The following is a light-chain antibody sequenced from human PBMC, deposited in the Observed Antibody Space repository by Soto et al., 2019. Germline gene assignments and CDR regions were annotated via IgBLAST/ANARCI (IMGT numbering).Light chain of an antibody. Sequence: VLTQSPGTLSLSPGERATLSCRASQSVTGSYLAWYQQKPGQPPRLLIYAASSRATGIPDRLSGSGSGTDFTLTISRLEPEDLAVYYCQQYGNAPWTFGQGTKVDIK. J-gene: IGKJ1*01. V-gene: IGKV3-20*01. CDR2: AAS. CDR3: QQYGNAPWT. CDR1: QSVTGSY.